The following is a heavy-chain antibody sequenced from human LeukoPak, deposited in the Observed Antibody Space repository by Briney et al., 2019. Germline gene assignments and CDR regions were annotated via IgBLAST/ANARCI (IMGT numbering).Heavy chain of an antibody. CDR2: ISAYNGNT. D-gene: IGHD2-15*01. J-gene: IGHJ4*02. CDR3: ARDDCSGGSCYLDY. CDR1: GYTFTSYG. V-gene: IGHV1-18*01. Sequence: ASVKVSCKASGYTFTSYGISWVRQAPGQGLEWMGWISAYNGNTNYAQKLQGRVTMTTDKSTSTAYMELRSLRSDDTAVYYCARDDCSGGSCYLDYWGQGTLVTVSS.